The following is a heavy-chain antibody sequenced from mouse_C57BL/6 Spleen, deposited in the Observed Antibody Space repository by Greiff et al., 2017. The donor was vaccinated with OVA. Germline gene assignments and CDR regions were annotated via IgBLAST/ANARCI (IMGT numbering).Heavy chain of an antibody. CDR1: GYTFTSYW. D-gene: IGHD3-2*02. Sequence: VKLQQPGAELVMPGASVKLSCKASGYTFTSYWMHWVKQRPGQGLEWIGEIDPSDSYTNYNQKFKGKSTLTVDKSSSTAYMQLSSLTSEDSAVYYCARGEDSSGPFAYWGQGTLVTVSA. J-gene: IGHJ3*01. CDR3: ARGEDSSGPFAY. CDR2: IDPSDSYT. V-gene: IGHV1-69*01.